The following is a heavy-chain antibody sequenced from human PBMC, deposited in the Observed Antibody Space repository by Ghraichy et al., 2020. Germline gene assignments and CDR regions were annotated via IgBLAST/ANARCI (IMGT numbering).Heavy chain of an antibody. J-gene: IGHJ4*02. CDR1: GYTFTGYY. CDR3: ARGCGGSCYSDY. V-gene: IGHV1-2*02. CDR2: INPNSGGT. Sequence: ASVKVSCKAYGYTFTGYYMHWVRQAPGQGLEWMGWINPNSGGTNYAQKFQGRVTMTRDTSISTAYMELSRLRSDDTAVYYCARGCGGSCYSDYWGQGTLVTVSS. D-gene: IGHD2-15*01.